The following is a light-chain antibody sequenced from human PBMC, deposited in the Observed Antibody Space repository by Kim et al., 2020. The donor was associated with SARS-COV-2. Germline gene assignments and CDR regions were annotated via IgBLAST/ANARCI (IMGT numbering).Light chain of an antibody. V-gene: IGLV3-19*01. CDR3: NSRDSSGNHWV. CDR1: SLRTYY. J-gene: IGLJ3*02. Sequence: SSELTQDPAVSVALGQTVRITCQGDSLRTYYANWYQQKPGQAPVLVIYGTNNRPSGIPDRFSGSSSGNTGSLTITGAQAEDEADYYCNSRDSSGNHWVFGGGTQLTVL. CDR2: GTN.